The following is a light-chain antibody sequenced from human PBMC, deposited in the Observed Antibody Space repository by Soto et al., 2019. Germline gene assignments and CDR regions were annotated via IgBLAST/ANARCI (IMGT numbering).Light chain of an antibody. V-gene: IGLV2-8*01. J-gene: IGLJ2*01. CDR3: SSYAGSNNVL. CDR2: DVS. CDR1: SSDVGGYNY. Sequence: QSVLTQPPSASGSPGQSVTISCTGTSSDVGGYNYVSWYQQHPGKAPKLMIYDVSERPSGVPDRFSGSRSGNTASLTVSGLQAEDEADYYCSSYAGSNNVLFGGGTKLTVL.